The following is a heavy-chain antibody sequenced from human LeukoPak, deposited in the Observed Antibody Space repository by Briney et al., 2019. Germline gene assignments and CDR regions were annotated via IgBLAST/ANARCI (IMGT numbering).Heavy chain of an antibody. D-gene: IGHD6-19*01. V-gene: IGHV1-2*04. Sequence: ASVKVSCKASGYTFTGYYIHWVRQAPGQGLEWMGWINPNSGGTNYAQKFQGWVTMTRDTSMSTAYMQLSRLTSDYTAVYYCARTKGVAGTEFFHYWGQGTLVTVSS. CDR3: ARTKGVAGTEFFHY. CDR2: INPNSGGT. CDR1: GYTFTGYY. J-gene: IGHJ1*01.